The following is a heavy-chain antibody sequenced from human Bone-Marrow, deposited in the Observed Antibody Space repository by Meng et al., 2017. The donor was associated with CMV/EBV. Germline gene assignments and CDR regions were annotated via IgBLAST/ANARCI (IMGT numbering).Heavy chain of an antibody. J-gene: IGHJ4*02. CDR3: AKDFEARAAGTGFDY. D-gene: IGHD6-13*01. CDR2: ISGSGGST. CDR1: GFTFSSYA. Sequence: LSLTCAASGFTFSSYAMHWVRQAPGKGLEWVSAISGSGGSTYYADSVKGRFTISRDNSKNTLYLQMNSLRAEDTAVYYCAKDFEARAAGTGFDYWGQGTLVTVSS. V-gene: IGHV3-23*01.